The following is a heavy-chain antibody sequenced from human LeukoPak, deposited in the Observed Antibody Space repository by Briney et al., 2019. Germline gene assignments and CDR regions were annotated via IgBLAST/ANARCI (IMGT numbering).Heavy chain of an antibody. Sequence: SETLSLTCTVSGGSISSYYWSWIRQPPGKGLEWIGYIYYRSTNYNPSLKSRVTISIDTSKNQLSLKLSSVTAADTAVYYCARHYDNDSCYYAHFDYWGQGTLVTVSS. V-gene: IGHV4-59*08. CDR1: GGSISSYY. CDR2: IYYRST. J-gene: IGHJ4*01. CDR3: ARHYDNDSCYYAHFDY. D-gene: IGHD3-22*01.